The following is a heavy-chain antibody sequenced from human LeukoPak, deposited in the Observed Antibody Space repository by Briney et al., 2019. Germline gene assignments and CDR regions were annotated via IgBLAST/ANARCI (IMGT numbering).Heavy chain of an antibody. Sequence: SGTLTLTCAVSGGSISSSNWWSWVRQPPGKGLEWIGDIYHSRSTNYNPSLKGRVTISVDKPKNQLSLQLSSVTAADTAVYYCASRYGSGSYYRNWFDPWGQGTLVTVSS. CDR2: IYHSRST. D-gene: IGHD3-10*01. CDR1: GGSISSSNW. V-gene: IGHV4-4*02. CDR3: ASRYGSGSYYRNWFDP. J-gene: IGHJ5*02.